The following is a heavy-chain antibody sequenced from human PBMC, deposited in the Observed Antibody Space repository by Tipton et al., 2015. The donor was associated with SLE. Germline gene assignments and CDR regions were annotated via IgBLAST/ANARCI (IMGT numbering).Heavy chain of an antibody. V-gene: IGHV3-30*04. CDR1: GFTFSGFA. CDR3: AGGTGAYFDH. Sequence: SLRLSCVVSGFTFSGFAIHWVRQAPGKGLEWVAFIRADGSNKDYADSVKGRFTISRDNSKNTLYLQMNRLRVEDTAVYYCAGGTGAYFDHWGQGTLVTVSS. CDR2: IRADGSNK. D-gene: IGHD3-16*01. J-gene: IGHJ4*02.